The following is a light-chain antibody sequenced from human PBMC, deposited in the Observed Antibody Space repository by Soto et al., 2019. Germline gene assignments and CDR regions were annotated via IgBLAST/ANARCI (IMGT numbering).Light chain of an antibody. Sequence: ERVMTQSPATLFVSPGERATLSCRASQSVSSNLAWYQQKPGQAPRLLIYGASTRATGIPARFSGSGSGTEFTLTISSLQSEDFAVYYCQQYNNWPRTFGQGTKVELK. V-gene: IGKV3-15*01. J-gene: IGKJ1*01. CDR2: GAS. CDR3: QQYNNWPRT. CDR1: QSVSSN.